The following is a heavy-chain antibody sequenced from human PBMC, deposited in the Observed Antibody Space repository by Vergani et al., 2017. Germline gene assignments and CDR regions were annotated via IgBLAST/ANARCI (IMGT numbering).Heavy chain of an antibody. J-gene: IGHJ6*03. Sequence: QVQLQQWGAGLLKPSETLSLTCAVYGGSFSGYYWNWIRQPPGKGLEWIGEINHSGSTNYNPSLKSRVTISVDTSKNQFSLKLSSVTAADMAVYYCARAGGHRSYYYMDVWGKGTTVTVSS. CDR2: INHSGST. D-gene: IGHD1-14*01. CDR1: GGSFSGYY. CDR3: ARAGGHRSYYYMDV. V-gene: IGHV4-34*01.